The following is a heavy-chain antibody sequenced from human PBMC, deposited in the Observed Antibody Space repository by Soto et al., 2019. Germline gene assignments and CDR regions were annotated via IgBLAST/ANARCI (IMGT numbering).Heavy chain of an antibody. Sequence: QVQLQESGPGLVKASETLSLTCTVSGGSIDTYYWSWIRQPPGKGLQWIGYIYYTGSTTYSPSLKSRVTVSVARSKNQFSLRLTSVTAADTAVYYCARLGGYYQSLDTWGQGILVTVSS. D-gene: IGHD3-22*01. CDR3: ARLGGYYQSLDT. CDR1: GGSIDTYY. J-gene: IGHJ5*02. CDR2: IYYTGST. V-gene: IGHV4-59*08.